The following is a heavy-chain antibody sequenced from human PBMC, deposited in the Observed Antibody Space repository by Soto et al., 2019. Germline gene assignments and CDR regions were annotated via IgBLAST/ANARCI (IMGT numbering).Heavy chain of an antibody. J-gene: IGHJ3*02. CDR2: ISAYNGNT. V-gene: IGHV1-18*01. CDR1: GYTFTSYG. D-gene: IGHD5-18*01. Sequence: QVQLVQSGAEVKKPGASVKVSCKASGYTFTSYGISWVRQAPGQGLEWMGWISAYNGNTNHAQKLQGRVTMTTDTATSTAYREPRSLRSDDTAVYYCERVDTAADAFDIWGQGTMVTVSS. CDR3: ERVDTAADAFDI.